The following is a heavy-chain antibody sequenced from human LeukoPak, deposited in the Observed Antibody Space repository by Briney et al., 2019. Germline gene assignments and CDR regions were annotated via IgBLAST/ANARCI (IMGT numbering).Heavy chain of an antibody. J-gene: IGHJ4*02. CDR3: ARGGNSSSWYNMYFDY. V-gene: IGHV4-34*01. CDR2: INHSGST. CDR1: GGSFSGYY. D-gene: IGHD6-13*01. Sequence: SETLSLTCAVYGGSFSGYYWSWIRQPPGKGLEWIGEINHSGSTNYNPSLKSRVTISVDTSKNQFSLKLSSVTAVDTAVYYCARGGNSSSWYNMYFDYWGQGTLVTVSS.